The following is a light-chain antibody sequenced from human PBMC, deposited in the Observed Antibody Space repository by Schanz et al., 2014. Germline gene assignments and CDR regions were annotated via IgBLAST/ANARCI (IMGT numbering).Light chain of an antibody. Sequence: DIQMTQSPSSLSASVGDRVTITCRASQSIGTYLNWYQHKPGNAPKLLIYAASSLQSGVPSRFSGSGSGTDFTLTISSLQPDDVATYYCQNYNGAPTWTFGQGTKVEIK. CDR3: QNYNGAPTWT. CDR1: QSIGTY. V-gene: IGKV1-39*01. J-gene: IGKJ1*01. CDR2: AAS.